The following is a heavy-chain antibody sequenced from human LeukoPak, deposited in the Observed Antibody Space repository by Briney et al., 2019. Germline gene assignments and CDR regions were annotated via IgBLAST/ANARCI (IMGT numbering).Heavy chain of an antibody. CDR3: ARDHDSSGYYLSYFDY. CDR1: GFTFSSYS. J-gene: IGHJ4*02. V-gene: IGHV3-21*01. Sequence: GGSLRLSCAASGFTFSSYSMNWVRQAPGKGLEWVSSISSSSSYIYYADSVKGRFTISRDNAKNSLYLQMNSLRAEDTAVYYCARDHDSSGYYLSYFDYWGQGTLVTVS. CDR2: ISSSSSYI. D-gene: IGHD3-22*01.